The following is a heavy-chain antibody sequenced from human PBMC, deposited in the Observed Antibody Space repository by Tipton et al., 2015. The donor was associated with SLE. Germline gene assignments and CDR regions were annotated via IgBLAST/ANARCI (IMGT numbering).Heavy chain of an antibody. Sequence: SLRLSCAASGFTFSSYAMHWVRQAPGKGLEWVAVISYDGSNKYYADSVKGRFTISRDNSKNTLYLQMNSLRAEDTAVYYCARDVVGATEGRDYWGQGTMVTVSS. V-gene: IGHV3-30*04. D-gene: IGHD1-26*01. J-gene: IGHJ4*02. CDR3: ARDVVGATEGRDY. CDR1: GFTFSSYA. CDR2: ISYDGSNK.